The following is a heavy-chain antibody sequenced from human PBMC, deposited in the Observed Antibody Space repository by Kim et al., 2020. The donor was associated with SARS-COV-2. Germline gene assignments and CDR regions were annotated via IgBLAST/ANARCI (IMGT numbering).Heavy chain of an antibody. V-gene: IGHV3-23*01. J-gene: IGHJ4*02. D-gene: IGHD3-9*01. CDR1: GFTFSSYA. CDR2: ISGSGGST. Sequence: GGSLRLSCAASGFTFSSYAMSWVRQAPGKGLEWVSAISGSGGSTYYADSVKGRFTISRDNSKNTLYLQMNSLRAEDTAVYYCAKDQTWGPYDILTGYSAADPKIQLDYWGQGTLVTVSS. CDR3: AKDQTWGPYDILTGYSAADPKIQLDY.